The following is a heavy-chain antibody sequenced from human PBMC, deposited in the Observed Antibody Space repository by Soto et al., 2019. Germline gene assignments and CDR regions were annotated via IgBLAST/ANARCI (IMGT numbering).Heavy chain of an antibody. CDR3: ARRGIAAAGDSY. CDR1: GFTFNSYS. J-gene: IGHJ4*02. D-gene: IGHD6-13*01. CDR2: IKPDGSEK. Sequence: EVQLVESGGGLVQPGGSLRLSCAVSGFTFNSYSMPWVRQAPGKGLEWVANIKPDGSEKHYMDSVKGRFTISRDNAKNSLYLQMNRLRAEDTAVYYCARRGIAAAGDSYWGQGTLVTVSS. V-gene: IGHV3-7*05.